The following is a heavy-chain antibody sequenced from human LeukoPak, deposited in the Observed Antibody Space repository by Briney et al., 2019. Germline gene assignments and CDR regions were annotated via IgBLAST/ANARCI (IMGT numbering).Heavy chain of an antibody. CDR1: GYTFTSYG. CDR2: ISAYNGNT. CDR3: ARAGPWDYYDSSGYFYYFDY. J-gene: IGHJ4*02. Sequence: ASVEVSCKASGYTFTSYGISWVRQAPGQGLEWMGWISAYNGNTNYAQKFQGRVTMTRDTSISTAYMELSRLRSDDTAVYYCARAGPWDYYDSSGYFYYFDYWGQGTLVTVSS. D-gene: IGHD3-22*01. V-gene: IGHV1-18*01.